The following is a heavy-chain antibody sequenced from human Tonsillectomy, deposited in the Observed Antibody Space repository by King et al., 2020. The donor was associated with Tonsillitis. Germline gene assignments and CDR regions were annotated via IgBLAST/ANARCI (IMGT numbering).Heavy chain of an antibody. CDR3: ARQSGPFDWFDP. D-gene: IGHD5-12*01. J-gene: IGHJ5*02. CDR1: GGIFNNYA. V-gene: IGHV1-69*12. Sequence: QLVQSGAEVKKPGSSVKVSCKASGGIFNNYAITWVRQAPGQGLEWIGGIIPIFGTTNFAQSFQGRVTITADESTTTGYMELSSLTSEDTAVYYCARQSGPFDWFDPWGQGTLVTVSS. CDR2: IIPIFGTT.